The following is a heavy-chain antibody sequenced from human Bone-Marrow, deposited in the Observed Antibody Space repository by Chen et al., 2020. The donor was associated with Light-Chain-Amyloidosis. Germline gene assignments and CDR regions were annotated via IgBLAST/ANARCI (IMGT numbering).Heavy chain of an antibody. CDR2: IYPDDSDA. CDR3: ARRRDGYNFDY. D-gene: IGHD5-12*01. J-gene: IGHJ4*02. Sequence: VRQMPGKGLEWMGVIYPDDSDARYSPSFEGQVTISADKYITTAYLQWRSLKASDTAMYYCARRRDGYNFDYWGQGTLVTVSS. V-gene: IGHV5-51*01.